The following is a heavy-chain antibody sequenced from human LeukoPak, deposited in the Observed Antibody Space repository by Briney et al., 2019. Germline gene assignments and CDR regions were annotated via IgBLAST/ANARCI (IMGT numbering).Heavy chain of an antibody. CDR3: ATDRRWDYEY. CDR1: GFTFSSYS. J-gene: IGHJ4*02. D-gene: IGHD3-16*01. CDR2: ISGSGGST. Sequence: GGSLRLSCAASGFTFSSYSMNWVRQAPGKGLEWVSAISGSGGSTYYADSVKGRFTISRDNSKNTLYLQMNSLRAEDTAVYYCATDRRWDYEYWGQGTLVTVSS. V-gene: IGHV3-23*01.